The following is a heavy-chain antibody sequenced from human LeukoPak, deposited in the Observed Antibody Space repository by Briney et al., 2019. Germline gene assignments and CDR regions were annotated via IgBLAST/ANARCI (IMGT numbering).Heavy chain of an antibody. CDR2: IWYDGSKK. V-gene: IGHV3-33*01. CDR3: AREMVGTDYGYGKDV. J-gene: IGHJ6*02. D-gene: IGHD2-8*01. Sequence: PGGSLRLSCAASGFIFGNHAMHWVRQAPGKGPEWLAVIWYDGSKKYYADSVKGRFTISRDNSQNILWLEMNRLRAEDTAVYYCAREMVGTDYGYGKDVWGQGTTIIVSS. CDR1: GFIFGNHA.